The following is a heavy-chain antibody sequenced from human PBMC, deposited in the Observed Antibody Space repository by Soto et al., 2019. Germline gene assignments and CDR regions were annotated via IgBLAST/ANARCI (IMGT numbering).Heavy chain of an antibody. CDR3: ATRTGTRVGY. CDR2: INHSGST. J-gene: IGHJ4*02. Sequence: TSETLSLTCAVYGGSFSGYYWSWIRQPPGKGLEWIGEINHSGSTNYNPSLKSRVTISVDTSKNQFSLKLSSVTAADTAVYYCATRTGTRVGYWGQGTLVTVSS. CDR1: GGSFSGYY. V-gene: IGHV4-34*01. D-gene: IGHD1-7*01.